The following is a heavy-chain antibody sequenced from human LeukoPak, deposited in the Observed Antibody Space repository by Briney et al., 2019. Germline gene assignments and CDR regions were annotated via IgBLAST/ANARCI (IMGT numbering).Heavy chain of an antibody. CDR2: ITGSGGST. Sequence: GGSLRLSCAASEFTFSSYAMNWVRQAPGKGLEWVSGITGSGGSTYYADSVKGRFTISRDNSKNTLYLQMNSLRAEGTAIYYCARDERLLSFLKWGQGTLVTVSS. J-gene: IGHJ4*02. CDR1: EFTFSSYA. CDR3: ARDERLLSFLK. V-gene: IGHV3-23*01. D-gene: IGHD3-3*01.